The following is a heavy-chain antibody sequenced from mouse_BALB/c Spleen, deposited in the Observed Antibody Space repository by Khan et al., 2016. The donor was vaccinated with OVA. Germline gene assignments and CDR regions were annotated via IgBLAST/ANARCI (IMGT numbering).Heavy chain of an antibody. CDR2: INPSTGYT. CDR3: ARRGLRRDFDY. V-gene: IGHV1-7*01. CDR1: GYTFINYW. Sequence: QVRLQQSGAELAKPGASVKMSCKASGYTFINYWILWIKQRPGQGLEWIGYINPSTGYTEYNQNFKDKATLTADKSSSTAYMQLSSLTSEDSTDYYCARRGLRRDFDYWGQGTTLTVSS. D-gene: IGHD1-1*01. J-gene: IGHJ2*01.